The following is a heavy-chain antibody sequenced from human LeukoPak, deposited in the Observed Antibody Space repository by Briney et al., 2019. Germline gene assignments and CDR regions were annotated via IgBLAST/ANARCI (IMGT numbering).Heavy chain of an antibody. CDR1: GGSISSNGYY. CDR2: IYYSGSA. D-gene: IGHD4-17*01. CDR3: ARAYGARPYYYFDS. V-gene: IGHV4-39*01. J-gene: IGHJ4*02. Sequence: SETLSLTCSVSGGSISSNGYYWGWNRQPPGQGLVWIGTIYYSGSAYYNPSLKSRVTISVDTSKNQFSLKVTSVTAADTAVYYCARAYGARPYYYFDSWGQGTLVTVSS.